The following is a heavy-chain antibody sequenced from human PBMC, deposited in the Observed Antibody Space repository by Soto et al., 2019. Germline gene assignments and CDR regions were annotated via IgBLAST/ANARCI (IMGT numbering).Heavy chain of an antibody. D-gene: IGHD6-19*01. CDR2: IWYDGSNK. J-gene: IGHJ6*02. V-gene: IGHV3-33*01. CDR1: GFTFSSYG. CDR3: ARDLGYSSGWYSYYYGMDV. Sequence: GGSLRLSCAASGFTFSSYGMHWVRQAPGKGLEWVAVIWYDGSNKYYADSVKGRFTISRDNSKNTLYLQMNSLRAEDTAVYYCARDLGYSSGWYSYYYGMDVWGQGTTVTVSS.